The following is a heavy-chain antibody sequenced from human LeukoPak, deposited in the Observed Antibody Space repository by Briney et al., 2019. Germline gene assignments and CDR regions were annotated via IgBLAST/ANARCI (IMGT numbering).Heavy chain of an antibody. CDR2: INHSGST. J-gene: IGHJ4*02. CDR3: ARERREQLLPPYTRSVTYFDY. CDR1: GGSFSGYY. D-gene: IGHD2-2*01. Sequence: SETLSLTCAVYGGSFSGYYWSWIRQPPGKGLEWIGEINHSGSTNYNPSLKSRLTISVDTSKNQFSLKVSSVTAADTAVYYCARERREQLLPPYTRSVTYFDYWGQGTLVTVSS. V-gene: IGHV4-34*01.